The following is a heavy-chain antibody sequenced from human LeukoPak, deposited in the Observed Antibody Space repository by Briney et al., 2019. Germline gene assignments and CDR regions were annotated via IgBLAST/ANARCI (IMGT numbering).Heavy chain of an antibody. Sequence: PGGSLRLSCAASGFTFSSYAMHWVRQAPGKGLEWVAVISYDGSNKYYADSVKGRFTISRDSSKNTLYLQMNSLRAEDTAVYYCARDLAPFEWLRFERTYYYYGMDVWGQGTTVTVSS. CDR1: GFTFSSYA. J-gene: IGHJ6*02. CDR2: ISYDGSNK. CDR3: ARDLAPFEWLRFERTYYYYGMDV. V-gene: IGHV3-30-3*01. D-gene: IGHD5-12*01.